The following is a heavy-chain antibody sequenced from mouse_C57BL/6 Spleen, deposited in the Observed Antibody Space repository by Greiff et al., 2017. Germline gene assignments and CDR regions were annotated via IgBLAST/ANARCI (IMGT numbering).Heavy chain of an antibody. CDR1: GYTFTDYY. CDR2: INPNNGGT. J-gene: IGHJ2*01. D-gene: IGHD2-4*01. Sequence: VQLQQSGPELVKPGASVKISCKASGYTFTDYYMNWVKQSHGKSLEWIGDINPNNGGTSYNQKFKGKATLTVDKSSSTAYMELRSLTSEDSAVYYCARWGLYDYDAGYYFDYWGQGTTLTVSS. CDR3: ARWGLYDYDAGYYFDY. V-gene: IGHV1-26*01.